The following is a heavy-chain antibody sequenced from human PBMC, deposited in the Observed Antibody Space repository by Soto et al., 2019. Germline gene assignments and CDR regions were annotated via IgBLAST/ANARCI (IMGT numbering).Heavy chain of an antibody. V-gene: IGHV1-2*02. D-gene: IGHD2-2*01. CDR3: ARVPAAINYYYYYGMDV. Sequence: ASVKFSCKASGYSFAGYYMHWVRQAPGQGLEWMGWINPNSGGTNYAQKFQGRVTMTRDTSISTAYMELSRLRSDDTAVYYCARVPAAINYYYYYGMDVWGQGTTVTVS. CDR1: GYSFAGYY. CDR2: INPNSGGT. J-gene: IGHJ6*02.